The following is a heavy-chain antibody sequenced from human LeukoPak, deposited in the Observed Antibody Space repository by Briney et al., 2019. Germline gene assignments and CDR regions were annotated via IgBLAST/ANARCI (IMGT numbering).Heavy chain of an antibody. J-gene: IGHJ4*02. CDR1: GYTFTGYY. Sequence: ASVKVSCKASGYTFTGYYMHWVRQAPGQGLEWMGWINPNSGGTNYAQKFQGRVTMTRDASISTAYMELSRPRSDDTAVYYCARGLTYSSSWYGDYWGQGTLVTVSS. CDR2: INPNSGGT. D-gene: IGHD6-13*01. CDR3: ARGLTYSSSWYGDY. V-gene: IGHV1-2*02.